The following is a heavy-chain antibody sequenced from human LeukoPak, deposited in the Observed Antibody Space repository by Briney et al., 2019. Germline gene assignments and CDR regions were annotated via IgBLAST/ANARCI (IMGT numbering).Heavy chain of an antibody. V-gene: IGHV4-34*01. D-gene: IGHD3-22*01. CDR3: ARGQPPYSDGSAYYAGGFYYFDR. CDR2: INHSGSA. J-gene: IGHJ4*02. CDR1: GGSLSGHY. Sequence: SETLSLTCGVYGGSLSGHYRTWIRQTAGKGLEWMGEINHSGSAKYNPSLKSRVSISVTLPKNQFSLDLTSVTAADTAVYYCARGQPPYSDGSAYYAGGFYYFDRWGQGTLVTVSS.